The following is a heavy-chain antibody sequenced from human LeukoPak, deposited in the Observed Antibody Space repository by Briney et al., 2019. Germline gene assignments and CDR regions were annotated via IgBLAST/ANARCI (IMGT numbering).Heavy chain of an antibody. CDR2: IRGSGGSA. Sequence: GGSLRLSCAASGFTFSSYAMNWVRQAPGKGLEWVSTIRGSGGSAYYADSMEGRFTISRDNSKNTLYLQISSLRAEDTAVYYCARDAISGWYGKYFDYWGQGTLVTGSS. V-gene: IGHV3-23*01. D-gene: IGHD6-19*01. CDR1: GFTFSSYA. CDR3: ARDAISGWYGKYFDY. J-gene: IGHJ4*02.